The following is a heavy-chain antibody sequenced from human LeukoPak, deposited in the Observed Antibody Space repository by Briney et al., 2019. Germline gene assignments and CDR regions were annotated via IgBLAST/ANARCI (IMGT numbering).Heavy chain of an antibody. Sequence: AASVKVSCKASGGTFSSYTISWVRQAPGQGLEWMGRIIPILGIANYAQEFQGRVTITADKSTSTAYMELSSLRSEDTAVYYCARASARYSYGALEYWGQGTLVTVSS. CDR2: IIPILGIA. V-gene: IGHV1-69*02. D-gene: IGHD5-18*01. CDR1: GGTFSSYT. CDR3: ARASARYSYGALEY. J-gene: IGHJ4*02.